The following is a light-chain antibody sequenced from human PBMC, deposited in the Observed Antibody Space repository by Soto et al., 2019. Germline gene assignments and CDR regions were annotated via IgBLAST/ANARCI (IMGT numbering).Light chain of an antibody. CDR3: QQYGRSPLT. V-gene: IGKV3-15*01. J-gene: IGKJ4*01. CDR2: GAT. Sequence: EVVMTQSPATLSVSPGERATLSCRASQTINSNLAWYQQKPGQAPRLLIHGATTRATGIPGRFSGSGSGTEFTLTISSLQSEDIAVYYCQQYGRSPLTFGGGTKVDIK. CDR1: QTINSN.